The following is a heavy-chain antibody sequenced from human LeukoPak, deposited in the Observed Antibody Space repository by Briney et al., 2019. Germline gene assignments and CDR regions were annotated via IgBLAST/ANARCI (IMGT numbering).Heavy chain of an antibody. V-gene: IGHV3-23*01. CDR3: AKNRGIGSADWFDP. J-gene: IGHJ5*02. CDR2: LSGSGRTT. CDR1: GFLFSNYD. D-gene: IGHD2-2*01. Sequence: GGSLRLSCSASGFLFSNYDMSWVRQAPGKGLEWISALSGSGRTTYYADSVKGRFTISRDNSGNTLYLQMNSLTVEDTALYYCAKNRGIGSADWFDPWGQRTLVTVSS.